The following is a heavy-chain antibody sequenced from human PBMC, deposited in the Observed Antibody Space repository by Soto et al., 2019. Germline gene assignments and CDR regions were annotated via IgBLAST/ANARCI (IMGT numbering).Heavy chain of an antibody. D-gene: IGHD3-10*01. Sequence: QVQLVKPGAEWKNPGASGKASCKAPEYTSTSYDITWVRQATGQGLEWMGWMNPNSGNTGYAQKFQGRVTMTRNTSISTAYMELSSLRSEDTAVYYCARGYYYGSGSSPDYWGQGTLVTVSS. J-gene: IGHJ4*02. CDR2: MNPNSGNT. CDR1: EYTSTSYD. V-gene: IGHV1-8*01. CDR3: ARGYYYGSGSSPDY.